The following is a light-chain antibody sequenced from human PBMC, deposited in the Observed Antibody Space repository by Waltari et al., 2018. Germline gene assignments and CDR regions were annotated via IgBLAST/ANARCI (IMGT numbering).Light chain of an antibody. J-gene: IGLJ2*01. Sequence: QSVLTQPPSASGTPGQRVTISCSGSSSNIGSNYVYWYQQLPGTAPKLLIYRNDQRPSGVPYRFSGSKSGTSASLAISVLRSEDEADYYCAAWDNSLSGPAFGGGTKLTVL. CDR2: RND. CDR1: SSNIGSNY. CDR3: AAWDNSLSGPA. V-gene: IGLV1-47*01.